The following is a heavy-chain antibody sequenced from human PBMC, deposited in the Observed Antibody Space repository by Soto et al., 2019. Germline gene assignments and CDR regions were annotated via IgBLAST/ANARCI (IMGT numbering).Heavy chain of an antibody. CDR2: IFSNDEK. D-gene: IGHD5-18*01. CDR1: GFSLSNARMG. V-gene: IGHV2-26*01. Sequence: QVTLKESGPVLVKPTETLTLTCTVSGFSLSNARMGVSWIRQPPGKALEWLAHIFSNDEKSYSTSLKSRLTISKDTSKSQVVLTMTNMVPVDTATYYCARIGSVQLWSLFDYWGQGTLVTVSS. CDR3: ARIGSVQLWSLFDY. J-gene: IGHJ4*02.